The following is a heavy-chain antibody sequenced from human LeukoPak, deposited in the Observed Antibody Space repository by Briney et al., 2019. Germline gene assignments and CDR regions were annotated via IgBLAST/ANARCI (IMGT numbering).Heavy chain of an antibody. J-gene: IGHJ4*02. V-gene: IGHV4-34*01. Sequence: SETLSLTCAVYGGSFSGYYWSWIRQPPGKGLEWIGEINHSGSTNYNPSLKSRVTISVDTSKNQFSLKLSSVTAADTAVYYCARFYYDFWSGYYTKGLDYFDYWGQGTLVTVSS. D-gene: IGHD3-3*01. CDR3: ARFYYDFWSGYYTKGLDYFDY. CDR2: INHSGST. CDR1: GGSFSGYY.